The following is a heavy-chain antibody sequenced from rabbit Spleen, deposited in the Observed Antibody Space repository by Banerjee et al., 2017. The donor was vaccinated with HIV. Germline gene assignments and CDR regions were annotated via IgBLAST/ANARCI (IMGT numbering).Heavy chain of an antibody. V-gene: IGHV1S40*01. CDR3: ARDTGSSFSSYGMDL. J-gene: IGHJ6*01. D-gene: IGHD8-1*01. CDR2: IAGGSSDFT. Sequence: QSLEESGGGLVQPEGSLALTCKASGFSFSSSDYICWVRQAPGKGLEWISCIAGGSSDFTYSATWAKGRFTISKTSSTTVTLQMTSLTAADTATYFCARDTGSSFSSYGMDLWGPGTLVTVS. CDR1: GFSFSSSDY.